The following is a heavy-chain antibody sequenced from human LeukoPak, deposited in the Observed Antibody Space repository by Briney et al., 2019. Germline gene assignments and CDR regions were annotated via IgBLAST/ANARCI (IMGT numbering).Heavy chain of an antibody. Sequence: GGSLRLSCAASGFTFSIYWMNWVRQAPGKGLEWVANIKQDGTEKYYVDSVKGRFTISRDNAKNSLYLQMNSLRAEDTAVYYCARGGESWGQGTLVTVSS. D-gene: IGHD3-16*01. CDR3: ARGGES. J-gene: IGHJ5*02. V-gene: IGHV3-7*01. CDR2: IKQDGTEK. CDR1: GFTFSIYW.